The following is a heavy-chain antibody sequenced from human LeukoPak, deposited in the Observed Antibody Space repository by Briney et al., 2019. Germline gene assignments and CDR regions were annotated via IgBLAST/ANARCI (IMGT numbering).Heavy chain of an antibody. CDR3: ASRMTTGAY. V-gene: IGHV3-30*04. CDR1: GFTFSSYA. Sequence: PGGSLTLPCAASGFTFSSYAMHWLRQAPGKGREWVAVISDDGTNKYYADSVRGRFTISRDNSKNTLYLHMNRLRAEDTAVYYCASRMTTGAYWGQGTLVTVSS. CDR2: ISDDGTNK. J-gene: IGHJ4*02. D-gene: IGHD4-17*01.